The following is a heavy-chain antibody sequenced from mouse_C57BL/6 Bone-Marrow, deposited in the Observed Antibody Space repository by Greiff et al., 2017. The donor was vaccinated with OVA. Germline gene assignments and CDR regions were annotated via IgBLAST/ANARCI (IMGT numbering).Heavy chain of an antibody. CDR3: ARDGYYDYYAMDY. Sequence: EVKVVESGGGLVKPGGSLKLSCAASGFTFSSYAMSWVRQTPEKRLEWVATISDGGSYTYYPDNVKGRFTISRDKAKNNLYLQMSHLKSEDTAMYYCARDGYYDYYAMDYWGQGTSVTVSS. V-gene: IGHV5-4*01. CDR1: GFTFSSYA. J-gene: IGHJ4*01. CDR2: ISDGGSYT. D-gene: IGHD2-1*01.